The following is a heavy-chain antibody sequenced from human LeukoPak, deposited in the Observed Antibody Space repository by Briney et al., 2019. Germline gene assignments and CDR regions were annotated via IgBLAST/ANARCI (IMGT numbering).Heavy chain of an antibody. V-gene: IGHV4-38-2*01. D-gene: IGHD3-3*01. CDR3: ATLWSGTLYMDV. CDR1: GYSISSGYY. J-gene: IGHJ6*03. Sequence: SETLSLTCAVSGYSISSGYYWGWIRQPPGKGLEWIGSIYHSGSTYYNPSLKSRVTISVDTSKNQFSLKLSSVTAADMAVYYCATLWSGTLYMDVWGKGTTVTVSS. CDR2: IYHSGST.